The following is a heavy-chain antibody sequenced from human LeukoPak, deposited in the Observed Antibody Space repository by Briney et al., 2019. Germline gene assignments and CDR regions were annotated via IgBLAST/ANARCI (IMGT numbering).Heavy chain of an antibody. V-gene: IGHV3-23*01. D-gene: IGHD3-22*01. J-gene: IGHJ4*02. Sequence: QSGGSLRLSCAASGFTFSNHAMSWVRQAPGKGLQWVAVISGGGRTTEYEDFVKGRFTISRDNSKNTLSLQMNSLTVEDTAIYFCAKNAVVKRYIDFWGQGTLVTVSS. CDR2: ISGGGRTT. CDR3: AKNAVVKRYIDF. CDR1: GFTFSNHA.